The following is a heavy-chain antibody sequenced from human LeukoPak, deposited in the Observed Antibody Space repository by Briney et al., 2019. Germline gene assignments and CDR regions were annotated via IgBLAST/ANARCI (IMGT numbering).Heavy chain of an antibody. Sequence: GESLKISFKGSGYRFTNYWIGWVRQVPGKGLEWMGIIYPGDSDTRYGPSFQGQVTISADESITTAYLQWSSLKASDTAMYYCARGLSGTYYFDYWGQGTLVTVSS. CDR1: GYRFTNYW. D-gene: IGHD3-10*01. CDR2: IYPGDSDT. J-gene: IGHJ4*02. V-gene: IGHV5-51*01. CDR3: ARGLSGTYYFDY.